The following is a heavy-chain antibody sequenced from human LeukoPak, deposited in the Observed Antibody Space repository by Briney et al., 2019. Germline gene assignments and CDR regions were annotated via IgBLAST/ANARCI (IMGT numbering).Heavy chain of an antibody. J-gene: IGHJ4*02. CDR2: IYYSGST. CDR1: GGSISSSSYY. Sequence: SETLSLTCTVSGGSISSSSYYWGWIRQPPGKGLEWIGSIYYSGSTYYNPSLKSRVTISVDTSKNQFSPKLSSVTAADTAVYYCASSGYSYGYVFYWGQGTLVTVSS. CDR3: ASSGYSYGYVFY. D-gene: IGHD5-18*01. V-gene: IGHV4-39*01.